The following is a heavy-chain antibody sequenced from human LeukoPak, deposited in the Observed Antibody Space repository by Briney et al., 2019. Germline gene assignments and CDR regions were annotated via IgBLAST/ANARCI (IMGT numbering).Heavy chain of an antibody. Sequence: SETLSLTCTVSGGSISSDDYYWSWIRQPAGKGLEWIGYIYYSGSTNYNPSLKSRVTISVDTSKNQFSLKLSSVTAADTAVYYCARDWGLLWFGELLSGAFDIWGQGTMVTVSS. D-gene: IGHD3-10*01. CDR3: ARDWGLLWFGELLSGAFDI. CDR1: GGSISSDDYY. V-gene: IGHV4-61*10. J-gene: IGHJ3*02. CDR2: IYYSGST.